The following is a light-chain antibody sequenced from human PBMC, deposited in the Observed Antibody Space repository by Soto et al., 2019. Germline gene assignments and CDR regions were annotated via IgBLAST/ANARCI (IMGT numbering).Light chain of an antibody. Sequence: EIVMTQSPATLSVSPGERATLSCRASQSVSSNLAWYQQKPGQAPRLLIYGASTRATGIPARFSGSGSGTEFTLTISSLQSXXFAVYYCQQYNNWPLTFGGGTKVETK. CDR1: QSVSSN. J-gene: IGKJ4*01. CDR2: GAS. V-gene: IGKV3D-15*01. CDR3: QQYNNWPLT.